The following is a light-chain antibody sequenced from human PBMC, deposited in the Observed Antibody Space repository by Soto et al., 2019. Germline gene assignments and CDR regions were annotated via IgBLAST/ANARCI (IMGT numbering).Light chain of an antibody. J-gene: IGLJ1*01. Sequence: QSVLTQPPSASGSPGQSVTISCTGTKNDVGFYDFVSWYQHHPGKAPRLIIYEVVQRPSGVPDRFSGSKSGNTASLTVSGLQAADEADYFCKSYAGSNTYVFGRATKVTV. V-gene: IGLV2-8*01. CDR2: EVV. CDR1: KNDVGFYDF. CDR3: KSYAGSNTYV.